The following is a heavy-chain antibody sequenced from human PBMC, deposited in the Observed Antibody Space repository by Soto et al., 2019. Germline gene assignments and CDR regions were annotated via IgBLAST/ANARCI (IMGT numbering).Heavy chain of an antibody. V-gene: IGHV1-69*13. CDR3: ARSRDILTGYAPYYYGMDV. CDR2: IIPIFGTA. Sequence: SVKVSCKASGGTFSSYAISWVRQAPGQGLEWMGGIIPIFGTANYAQKFQGRVTITADESTSTAYMELSSLRSEDTAVYYCARSRDILTGYAPYYYGMDVWGQGTTVTVSS. J-gene: IGHJ6*02. D-gene: IGHD3-9*01. CDR1: GGTFSSYA.